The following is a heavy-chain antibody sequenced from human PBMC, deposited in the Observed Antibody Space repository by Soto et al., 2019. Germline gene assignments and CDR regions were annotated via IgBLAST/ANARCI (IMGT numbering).Heavy chain of an antibody. V-gene: IGHV3-23*01. CDR1: GFTFSTYA. D-gene: IGHD6-19*01. Sequence: EVQLLESGGGLVQPGGSLRLSCAASGFTFSTYAMTWVRQAPGKGLEWVSTITDSGSNTYYADSVKGRFTISRDNSENTVFLQMNSLGAEDTAVYYCTKMNAQWLAMFSYDYWGQGTLVTVSS. J-gene: IGHJ4*02. CDR3: TKMNAQWLAMFSYDY. CDR2: ITDSGSNT.